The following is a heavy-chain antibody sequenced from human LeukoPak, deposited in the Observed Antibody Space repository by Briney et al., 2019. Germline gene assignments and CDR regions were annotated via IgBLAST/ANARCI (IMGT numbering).Heavy chain of an antibody. CDR1: GFTFTSSA. CDR3: AADLGPGNSGYSSPIDY. D-gene: IGHD3-22*01. V-gene: IGHV1-58*01. CDR2: IVVGSGNT. J-gene: IGHJ4*02. Sequence: GTSVKVSCKASGFTFTSSAAQWVRQARGQRLEWIGWIVVGSGNTNYAQKFQERVTITRDMSTSTAYMELSSLRSEDTAVYYCAADLGPGNSGYSSPIDYWGQGTLVTVSS.